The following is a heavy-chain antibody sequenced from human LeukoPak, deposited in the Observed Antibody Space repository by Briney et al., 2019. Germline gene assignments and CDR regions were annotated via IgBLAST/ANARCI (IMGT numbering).Heavy chain of an antibody. V-gene: IGHV1-24*01. CDR1: GYTLTELS. J-gene: IGHJ5*02. Sequence: GASVKVSCKVSGYTLTELSMHWVRQAPGKGLEWMGGFDPEDGETIYAQKFQGRVTITEDTSTDTAYMELSSLRSDEPAVYYCARDKEDSRSWYSYTPNWFDPWGQGTLVNVSS. CDR3: ARDKEDSRSWYSYTPNWFDP. D-gene: IGHD6-13*01. CDR2: FDPEDGET.